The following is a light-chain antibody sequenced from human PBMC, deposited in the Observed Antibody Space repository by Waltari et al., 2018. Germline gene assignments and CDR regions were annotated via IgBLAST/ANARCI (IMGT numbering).Light chain of an antibody. V-gene: IGLV3-27*01. J-gene: IGLJ3*02. CDR3: YSAADNNRGWV. Sequence: SYELTQPSSVSVSPGQTARITCSGDVLAKKYARWFQQEPGQAAVLVIYKDSERPSGIPERFSGSSSGTTVTLTISGAQVEDEADYYCYSAADNNRGWVFGGGTKLTVL. CDR2: KDS. CDR1: VLAKKY.